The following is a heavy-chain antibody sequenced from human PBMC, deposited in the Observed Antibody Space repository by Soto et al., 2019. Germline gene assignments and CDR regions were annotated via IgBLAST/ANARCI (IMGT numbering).Heavy chain of an antibody. Sequence: RQTTGKGLEWVSSISSSRSCIYYADSVKGRFTIPRDNAKNSLYLQMNSLRAEDTAVYYCARDRDFWSGYYRVALDAFDIWGQGTMVTVSS. V-gene: IGHV3-21*01. J-gene: IGHJ3*02. CDR2: ISSSRSCI. CDR3: ARDRDFWSGYYRVALDAFDI. D-gene: IGHD3-3*01.